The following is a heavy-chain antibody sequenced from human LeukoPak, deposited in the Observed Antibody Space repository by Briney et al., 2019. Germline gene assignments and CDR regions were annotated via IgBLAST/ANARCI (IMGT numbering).Heavy chain of an antibody. J-gene: IGHJ6*03. Sequence: GASVKVSCKASGGTFSSYAISWVRQAPGQGLEWMGGIIPIFGTANYAQKFQGRVTITADESTSTAYMELSSLRSEDTAVYYCARFEEYYYYMDVWGKGTTVTVSS. CDR1: GGTFSSYA. CDR3: ARFEEYYYYMDV. CDR2: IIPIFGTA. V-gene: IGHV1-69*13.